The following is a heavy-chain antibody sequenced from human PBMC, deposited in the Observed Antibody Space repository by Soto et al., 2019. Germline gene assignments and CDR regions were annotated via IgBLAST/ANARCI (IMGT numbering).Heavy chain of an antibody. J-gene: IGHJ4*02. Sequence: VQLLESGGALVQPGGSLRLSCEASGFTFRSYAMSWVRQAPGKGLEWVSAISDNGGNTYYPDSVRARFTISRDNSKNTLFLQMNSVRAEDTAVYYCAKDFSYDSSGVLDYWGQGTLVTVSS. CDR3: AKDFSYDSSGVLDY. V-gene: IGHV3-23*01. D-gene: IGHD3-22*01. CDR1: GFTFRSYA. CDR2: ISDNGGNT.